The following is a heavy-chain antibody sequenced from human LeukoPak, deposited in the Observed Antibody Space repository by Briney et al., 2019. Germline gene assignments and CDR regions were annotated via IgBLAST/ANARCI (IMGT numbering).Heavy chain of an antibody. CDR3: ARIRLRGPYYYGMDV. CDR2: IYHSGST. J-gene: IGHJ6*02. D-gene: IGHD4-17*01. CDR1: GGSISSGGYS. V-gene: IGHV4-30-2*01. Sequence: PSETLSLTCAVSGGSISSGGYSWSWIRQPPGKGLEWIGYIYHSGSTYYNPSLKSRVTISVDRSKNQFSLKLSSVTAADTAVYYCARIRLRGPYYYGMDVWGQGTLVTVSS.